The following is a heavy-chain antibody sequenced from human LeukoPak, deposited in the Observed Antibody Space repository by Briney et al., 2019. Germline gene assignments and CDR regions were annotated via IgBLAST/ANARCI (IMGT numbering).Heavy chain of an antibody. CDR1: GGSISSGSYY. CDR2: IYTSGST. V-gene: IGHV4-61*02. CDR3: AIGHYDSSGYPDWFDP. Sequence: KSSQTLSLTCTVSGGSISSGSYYWSWIRQPAGKGLEWIGCIYTSGSTSYNPSLKSRVTISVDTSKNQFSLKLSSVTAADTAVYYCAIGHYDSSGYPDWFDPWGQGTLVTVSS. D-gene: IGHD3-22*01. J-gene: IGHJ5*02.